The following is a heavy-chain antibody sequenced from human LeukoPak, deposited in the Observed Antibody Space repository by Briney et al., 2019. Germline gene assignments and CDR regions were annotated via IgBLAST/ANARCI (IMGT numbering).Heavy chain of an antibody. D-gene: IGHD4-17*01. CDR3: ATRILGYGDYFDY. J-gene: IGHJ4*02. CDR1: GYTFTSYG. V-gene: IGHV1-18*01. CDR2: ISAYNGNT. Sequence: GASVKVSCKASGYTFTSYGISWVRQAPGQGREWMGWISAYNGNTNYAQKLQGRVTMTTDTSTSTAYMALRSLRSDDTAVYYCATRILGYGDYFDYWGQGTLVTVSS.